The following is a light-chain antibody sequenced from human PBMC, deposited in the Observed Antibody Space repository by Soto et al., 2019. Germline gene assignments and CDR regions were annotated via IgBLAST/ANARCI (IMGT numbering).Light chain of an antibody. J-gene: IGLJ2*01. CDR1: SSNIRNNN. Sequence: QSVLTQPPSASGPPGQRVTISCSGSSSNIRNNNVYWYQQLPGTAPKLLFYKNSQRPSGVPDRFSGSKSGTSASLAISGLRSEDEADYYCASWDDSLSGVVFGGGTKLTVL. CDR3: ASWDDSLSGVV. V-gene: IGLV1-47*01. CDR2: KNS.